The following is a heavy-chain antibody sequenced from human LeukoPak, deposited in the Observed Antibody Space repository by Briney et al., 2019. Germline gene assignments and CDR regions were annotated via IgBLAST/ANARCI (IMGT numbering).Heavy chain of an antibody. CDR3: ARESDSSGYYSFGY. CDR1: GYTFTGYY. J-gene: IGHJ4*02. CDR2: INPNSGGT. D-gene: IGHD3-22*01. Sequence: ASVKVSCKASGYTFTGYYMHWVRQAPGQGLEWMGWINPNSGGTHYAQKFQGRVTMTRDTSISTPYMELSRLRSDDTAVYYCARESDSSGYYSFGYWGQGTLVTVSS. V-gene: IGHV1-2*02.